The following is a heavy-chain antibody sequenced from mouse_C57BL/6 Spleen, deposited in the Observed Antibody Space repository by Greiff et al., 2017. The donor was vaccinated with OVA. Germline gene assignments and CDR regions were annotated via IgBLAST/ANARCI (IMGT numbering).Heavy chain of an antibody. J-gene: IGHJ1*03. CDR3: ARGDGYWRYFDV. CDR1: GYTFTSYW. V-gene: IGHV1-64*01. Sequence: QVQLQQPGAEPVKPGASVKLSCKASGYTFTSYWMHWVKQRPGQGLEWIGMIHPNSGSTNYNEKFKSKATLTVDKSSSTAYMQLSSLTSEDSAVYYCARGDGYWRYFDVWGTGTTVTVSS. CDR2: IHPNSGST. D-gene: IGHD2-3*01.